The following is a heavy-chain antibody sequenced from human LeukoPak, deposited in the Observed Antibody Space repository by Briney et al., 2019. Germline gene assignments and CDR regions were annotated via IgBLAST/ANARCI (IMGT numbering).Heavy chain of an antibody. D-gene: IGHD6-13*01. CDR3: AKAHLRSWYGGDYFDY. J-gene: IGHJ4*02. CDR2: ISGSGGST. V-gene: IGHV3-23*01. CDR1: GFTFSSYA. Sequence: GGSLRLSCAASGFTFSSYAMSWVRQAPGEGLEWVSAISGSGGSTYYADSVKGRFTISRDNSKNTLYLQMNSLRAEDTAVYYCAKAHLRSWYGGDYFDYWGQGTLVTVSS.